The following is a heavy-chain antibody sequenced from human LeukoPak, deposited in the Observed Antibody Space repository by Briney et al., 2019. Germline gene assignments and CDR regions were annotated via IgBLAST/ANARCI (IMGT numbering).Heavy chain of an antibody. CDR3: ARRDYFDS. Sequence: PSETLSLTCTVSGVSISSGSYYWAWIRQPPGESLEWIGSMHYTGSTYYNPSLKTRVTISVDTSKNQLSLKLRSVTAADTAAYYCARRDYFDSWGRGTLVTVSS. CDR2: MHYTGST. CDR1: GVSISSGSYY. J-gene: IGHJ4*02. V-gene: IGHV4-39*01.